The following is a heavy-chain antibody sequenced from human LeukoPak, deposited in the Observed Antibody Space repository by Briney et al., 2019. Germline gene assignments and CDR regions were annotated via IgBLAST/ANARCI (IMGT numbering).Heavy chain of an antibody. CDR3: AADQPPGDSSPGAYYYYGMDV. D-gene: IGHD6-13*01. CDR1: GFTFTSSA. CDR2: IVVGSGNT. Sequence: SVKVSCKASGFTFTSSAMQWVRQARGQRLEWIGWIVVGSGNTNYAQKFQERVTITRDMSTSTAYMELSSLRSEDTAVYYCAADQPPGDSSPGAYYYYGMDVWGQGTTVTVSS. J-gene: IGHJ6*02. V-gene: IGHV1-58*02.